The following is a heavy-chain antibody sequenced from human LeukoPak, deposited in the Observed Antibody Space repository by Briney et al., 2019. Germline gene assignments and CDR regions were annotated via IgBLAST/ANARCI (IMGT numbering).Heavy chain of an antibody. V-gene: IGHV1-18*04. CDR1: GYTFTSYG. CDR2: ISAYNGNT. D-gene: IGHD3-10*01. CDR3: ARDRRITMVRGVITGIDY. J-gene: IGHJ4*02. Sequence: ASVKVSCKASGYTFTSYGISWVRQTPGQGLEWTGWISAYNGNTNYAQKLQGRVTMTTDTSTSTAYMELRSLRSDDTAVYYCARDRRITMVRGVITGIDYWGQGTLVTVSS.